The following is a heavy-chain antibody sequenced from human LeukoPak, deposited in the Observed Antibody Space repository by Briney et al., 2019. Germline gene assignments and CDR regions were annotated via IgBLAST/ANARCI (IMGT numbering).Heavy chain of an antibody. D-gene: IGHD6-13*01. CDR3: ARHLVVLDSSSWFDY. J-gene: IGHJ4*02. V-gene: IGHV4-39*01. CDR2: IYYSGST. Sequence: SSETLSLTCTVSGGSISSSSYYWGWIRQPPGKGLEWIGSIYYSGSTYYNPSLKSRVTISVDTSKNPFSLKLSSVTAADTAVYYCARHLVVLDSSSWFDYWGQGTLVTVSS. CDR1: GGSISSSSYY.